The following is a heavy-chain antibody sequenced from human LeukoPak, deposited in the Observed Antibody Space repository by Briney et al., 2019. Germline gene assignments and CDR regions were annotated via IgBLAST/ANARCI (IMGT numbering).Heavy chain of an antibody. V-gene: IGHV3-48*01. CDR2: IGTSGNPI. CDR3: AREQWLDY. Sequence: GWSLRLSCAASGFTFSGYIMNWVRQAPGKGLEWVSFIGTSGNPIYYADAVKGRFTVSRDNAKNSLYLQMNSLRAEDTAVYYCAREQWLDYWGQGTLVTVS. CDR1: GFTFSGYI. D-gene: IGHD6-19*01. J-gene: IGHJ4*02.